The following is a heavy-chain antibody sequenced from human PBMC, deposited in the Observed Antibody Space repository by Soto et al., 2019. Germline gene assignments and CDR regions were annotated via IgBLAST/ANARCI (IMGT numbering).Heavy chain of an antibody. CDR3: EKCGPGGSSPEAPRGDCFAP. Sequence: EGSLRLSCAASGFTFSTYAMTWVRQAPGEGLEWVSTIGDSGADTYYADSVKGRFTISRDNSKNTLYLQMSSLRAEDTAVYYWEKCGPGGSSPEAPRGDCFAPGGEGPLVTVS. CDR2: IGDSGADT. J-gene: IGHJ5*02. D-gene: IGHD3-16*01. CDR1: GFTFSTYA. V-gene: IGHV3-23*01.